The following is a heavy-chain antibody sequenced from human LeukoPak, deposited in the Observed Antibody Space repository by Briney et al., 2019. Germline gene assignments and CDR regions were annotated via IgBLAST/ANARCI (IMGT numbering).Heavy chain of an antibody. CDR3: ARRRYSNYVPRGWFDP. CDR2: IYYSGTT. J-gene: IGHJ5*02. Sequence: PSETLSLTCTVSGGSISSSSYYWGWIRQPPGKGLEWIGSIYYSGTTYYNPSLKSRVTISVDTSKNQFSLKLSSVTAADTAVYYCARRRYSNYVPRGWFDPWGQGTLVPVSS. V-gene: IGHV4-39*07. D-gene: IGHD4-11*01. CDR1: GGSISSSSYY.